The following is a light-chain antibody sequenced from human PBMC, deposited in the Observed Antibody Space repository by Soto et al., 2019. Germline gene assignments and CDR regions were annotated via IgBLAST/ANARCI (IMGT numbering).Light chain of an antibody. CDR3: QQLDTYPIT. Sequence: DIQLTQSPSFLSASVGDRVTITCRARQGISSYLAWYQQKPGKAPKLLIYAASTLQSGVPSRFSGSRSGTEFTLTISSLQPEAFATYYCQQLDTYPITFGQGTRLEIK. CDR2: AAS. V-gene: IGKV1-9*01. J-gene: IGKJ5*01. CDR1: QGISSY.